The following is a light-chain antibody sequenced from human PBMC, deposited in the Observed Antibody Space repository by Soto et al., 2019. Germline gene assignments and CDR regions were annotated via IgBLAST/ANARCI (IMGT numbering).Light chain of an antibody. CDR3: QQHGSSPIT. CDR2: EAS. CDR1: QSVSIN. J-gene: IGKJ5*01. V-gene: IGKV3-20*01. Sequence: EILMTQSPATLSVSPGDRATLSCRASQSVSINLAWYQQRPGQAPRLLISEASSRATGIPDRFSGSGSGTDFTLTIDRLEPEDFAMYYCQQHGSSPITFGQGTLLAIK.